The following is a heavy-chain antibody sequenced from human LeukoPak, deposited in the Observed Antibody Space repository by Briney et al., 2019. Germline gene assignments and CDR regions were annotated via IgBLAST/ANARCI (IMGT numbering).Heavy chain of an antibody. Sequence: GGSLRLSCAASGLTFSNYAVHWVRQAPGKGLEWVSSISSSSSYIYYADSVKGRFTISRDNAKNSLYLQMNSLRAEDTAVYYCARGGYYYGSGSYYYFDYWGQGTLVTVSS. CDR1: GLTFSNYA. D-gene: IGHD3-10*01. CDR2: ISSSSSYI. CDR3: ARGGYYYGSGSYYYFDY. J-gene: IGHJ4*02. V-gene: IGHV3-21*01.